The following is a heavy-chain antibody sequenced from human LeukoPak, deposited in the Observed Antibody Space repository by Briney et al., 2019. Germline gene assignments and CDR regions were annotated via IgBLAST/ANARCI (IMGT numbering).Heavy chain of an antibody. D-gene: IGHD4/OR15-4a*01. CDR1: GDSFSSNSAA. V-gene: IGHV6-1*01. CDR2: TYYRSKWYN. CDR3: AREDYRRVGYFDY. Sequence: SQTLSLTCAIFGDSFSSNSAAWNWLRQSPSRGLEWLGRTYYRSKWYNDYAVSVKSRITINPDTSKNQFSLQLNSVTPEDTAVYFCAREDYRRVGYFDYWGQGTLVTVSS. J-gene: IGHJ4*02.